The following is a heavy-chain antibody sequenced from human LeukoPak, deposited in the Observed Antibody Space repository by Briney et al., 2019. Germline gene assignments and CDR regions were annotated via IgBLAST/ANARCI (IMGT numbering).Heavy chain of an antibody. CDR3: AREDDSWGPNNLDL. V-gene: IGHV3-48*02. J-gene: IGHJ3*01. D-gene: IGHD7-27*01. CDR2: IDTSSSTM. Sequence: GGSLRLSCAASAFTFSDYSMNWVRQAPGKGLEWISYIDTSSSTMYYADSVMGRFTISRENAKESLYLQMNSRRDEDTAVYYCAREDDSWGPNNLDLWGQGTMVTVSS. CDR1: AFTFSDYS.